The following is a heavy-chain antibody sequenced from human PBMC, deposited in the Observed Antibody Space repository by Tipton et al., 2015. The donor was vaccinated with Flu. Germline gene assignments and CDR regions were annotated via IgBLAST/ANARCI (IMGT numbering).Heavy chain of an antibody. Sequence: TLSLTCTVSGGSLSSYYWSWIRQPAGKGLEWIGRIYTSGSTNYNPSLKSRLTMSLDASKQQFSLKLSSVTAADMAVYYCARSGSKGSSPDYWGQGTLVTVSS. V-gene: IGHV4-4*07. CDR2: IYTSGST. J-gene: IGHJ4*02. CDR1: GGSLSSYY. D-gene: IGHD6-13*01. CDR3: ARSGSKGSSPDY.